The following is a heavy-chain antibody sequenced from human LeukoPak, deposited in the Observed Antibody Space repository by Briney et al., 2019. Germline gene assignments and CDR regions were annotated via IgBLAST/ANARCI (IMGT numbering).Heavy chain of an antibody. CDR1: GFTFSSYE. D-gene: IGHD1-26*01. CDR2: ISWNSGSI. CDR3: AKSGSYLRVDWFDA. V-gene: IGHV3-9*01. Sequence: GGSLRLSCAASGFTFSSYEMNWVRQAPGKGLEWVSGISWNSGSIVYADSVKGRFTISRDNAKNSLYLQMNSLRAEDTAFYYCAKSGSYLRVDWFDAWGQGTLVTVSS. J-gene: IGHJ5*02.